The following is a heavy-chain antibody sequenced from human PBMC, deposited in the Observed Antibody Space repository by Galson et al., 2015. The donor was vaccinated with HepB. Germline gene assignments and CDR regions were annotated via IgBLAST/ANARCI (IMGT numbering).Heavy chain of an antibody. V-gene: IGHV6-1*01. CDR1: GDSVSSNSAA. Sequence: CAISGDSVSSNSAAWNWIRQSPSRGLEWLGRTYYRSKWYNDYAVSVKSRITIHQGTSKNQFSLQLNSVTPEDTAVYCCARDRVGKDFWSVYWDHHYYGMDVWGQGTTVTVSS. J-gene: IGHJ6*02. D-gene: IGHD3-3*01. CDR2: TYYRSKWYN. CDR3: ARDRVGKDFWSVYWDHHYYGMDV.